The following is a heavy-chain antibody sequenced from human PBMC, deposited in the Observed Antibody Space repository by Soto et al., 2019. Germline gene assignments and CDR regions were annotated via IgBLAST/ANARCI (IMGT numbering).Heavy chain of an antibody. D-gene: IGHD3-22*01. Sequence: ASVKVSCKASGYTFTSYGISWVRQAPGQGLEWMGWISAYNGNTNYAQKLQGRVTMTTDTSTSTAYMELRSLRSDDTAVYYCARVDYDSSGYYAHAFDIWGQGTMVTVSS. CDR2: ISAYNGNT. CDR3: ARVDYDSSGYYAHAFDI. V-gene: IGHV1-18*01. CDR1: GYTFTSYG. J-gene: IGHJ3*02.